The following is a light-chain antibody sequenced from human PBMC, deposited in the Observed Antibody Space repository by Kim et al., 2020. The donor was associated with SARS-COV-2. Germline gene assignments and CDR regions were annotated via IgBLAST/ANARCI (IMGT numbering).Light chain of an antibody. CDR1: RSDVGSYNS. CDR2: EVT. J-gene: IGLJ1*01. CDR3: RSYAGSSLFV. Sequence: GQSITISCAGTRSDVGSYNSVSWYQQHPGKAPQLIIYEVTQRPTGVSHRFSGSKSGNTASLTISGLQAEDEADYYCRSYAGSSLFVFGTGTQLTVL. V-gene: IGLV2-23*02.